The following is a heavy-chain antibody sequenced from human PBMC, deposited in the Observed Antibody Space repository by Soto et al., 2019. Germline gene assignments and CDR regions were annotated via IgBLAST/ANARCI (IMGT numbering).Heavy chain of an antibody. CDR1: GFTFSNAW. D-gene: IGHD5-12*01. Sequence: GGSLRLSCAASGFTFSNAWMSWVRQAPGKGLEWVGRIKSKTDGGTTDYAAPVKGRFTISRDDSKNTLYLQMNSLKTEDTAVYYCTTAQRGYSGYDFDYWGQGTLVTVSS. CDR3: TTAQRGYSGYDFDY. V-gene: IGHV3-15*01. CDR2: IKSKTDGGTT. J-gene: IGHJ4*02.